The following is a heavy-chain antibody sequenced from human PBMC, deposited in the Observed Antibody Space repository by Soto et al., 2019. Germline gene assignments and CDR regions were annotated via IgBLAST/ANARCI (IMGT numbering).Heavy chain of an antibody. V-gene: IGHV1-69*13. CDR3: ATGSFTSTGGRIGYHYNAMDV. D-gene: IGHD1-1*01. CDR1: GGTFSSHS. Sequence: SVKVSCKSSGGTFSSHSINWVRQAPGQGLEWMGGIIPIFGPANFAKKFQGRVTITADESTATAYMELSSLTSEDTAVYYCATGSFTSTGGRIGYHYNAMDVWGQGTTVTV. J-gene: IGHJ6*02. CDR2: IIPIFGPA.